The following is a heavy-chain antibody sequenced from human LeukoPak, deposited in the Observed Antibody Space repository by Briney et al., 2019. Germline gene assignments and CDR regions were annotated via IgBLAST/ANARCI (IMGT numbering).Heavy chain of an antibody. CDR3: VITNGQLHYDSSGYYGY. V-gene: IGHV4-39*07. CDR1: GASISTSSNY. D-gene: IGHD3-22*01. CDR2: FYYTGST. J-gene: IGHJ4*02. Sequence: SETLSLTCSVSGASISTSSNYWGWIRQPPGRALEWIGTFYYTGSTCYSTSLKSRVTISEVTSETQFSLKLTSVTAADTALYYCVITNGQLHYDSSGYYGYWGQGTLVTVSS.